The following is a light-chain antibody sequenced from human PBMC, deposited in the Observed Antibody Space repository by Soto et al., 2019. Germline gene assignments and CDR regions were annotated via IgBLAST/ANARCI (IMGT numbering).Light chain of an antibody. J-gene: IGLJ1*01. Sequence: HSVLTQPPSVSGAPGQRVTISCTGSSSNIWAGYDVHWYQQLPGTAPKLLIYGNSNRPSGVPDRFSGSKSGTSASLAITGLQAEDEADYYCQSYDSSLSGFYVFGTGTKVTVL. CDR2: GNS. V-gene: IGLV1-40*01. CDR3: QSYDSSLSGFYV. CDR1: SSNIWAGYD.